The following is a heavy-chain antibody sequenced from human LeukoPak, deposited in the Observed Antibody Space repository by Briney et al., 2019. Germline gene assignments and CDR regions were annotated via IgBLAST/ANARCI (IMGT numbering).Heavy chain of an antibody. CDR3: AKDGQSFNSMWDYLDS. CDR2: MGGGDT. CDR1: GFDFSTYA. Sequence: PGGSLRLSCAASGFDFSTYAISWVRQAPGKGLEWVSGMGGGDTHYADSVKGRFTISRDNSKSTVELHMSSLRVEDTAVYYCAKDGQSFNSMWDYLDSWGRGTLVTVSS. D-gene: IGHD1-26*01. V-gene: IGHV3-23*01. J-gene: IGHJ4*02.